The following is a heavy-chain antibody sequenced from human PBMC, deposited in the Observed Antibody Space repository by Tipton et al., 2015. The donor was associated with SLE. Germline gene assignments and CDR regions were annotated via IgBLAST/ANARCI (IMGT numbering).Heavy chain of an antibody. D-gene: IGHD6-19*01. CDR2: ISPSDNSI. Sequence: SLRLSCAASGFTFSSYSMNWVRQPPGRGLEWVSSISPSDNSIYYADSLKGRFTVSRDNGRNSLYLQMNSLSIEDTAVYYCARDQEQFSNYMDVWGRGTTVTVSS. V-gene: IGHV3-21*01. J-gene: IGHJ6*03. CDR3: ARDQEQFSNYMDV. CDR1: GFTFSSYS.